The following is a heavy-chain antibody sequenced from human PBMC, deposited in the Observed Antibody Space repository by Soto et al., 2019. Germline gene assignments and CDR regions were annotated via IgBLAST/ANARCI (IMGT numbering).Heavy chain of an antibody. CDR1: GFTFSSYD. CDR2: IGTAGDT. CDR3: ARGYSGYGSFDY. D-gene: IGHD5-12*01. V-gene: IGHV3-13*01. Sequence: GGSLRLSCAASGFTFSSYDMHWVRQATGKGLEWVSAIGTAGDTYYPGSVKGRFTISRENAKNSLYLQMNSLRAGDTAVYYCARGYSGYGSFDYWGQGTLVTVSS. J-gene: IGHJ4*02.